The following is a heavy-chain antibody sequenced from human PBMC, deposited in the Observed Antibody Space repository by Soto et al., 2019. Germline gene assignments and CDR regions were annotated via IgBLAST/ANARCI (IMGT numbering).Heavy chain of an antibody. D-gene: IGHD5-12*01. Sequence: QVQLVQSGAEVKKPGASVKVSCKASGYTFTSYYMDWVRQAPGQGLEWMGIINPSGGSTSYAQKFQGRVTMTRDTSTSTVYMELSSLRSEDTAVYYCARDLLPQDGYNYVAPLFDYWGQGTLVTVSS. CDR2: INPSGGST. CDR3: ARDLLPQDGYNYVAPLFDY. V-gene: IGHV1-46*01. J-gene: IGHJ4*02. CDR1: GYTFTSYY.